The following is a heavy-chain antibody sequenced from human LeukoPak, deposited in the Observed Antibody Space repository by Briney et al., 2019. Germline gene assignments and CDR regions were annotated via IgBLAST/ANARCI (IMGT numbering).Heavy chain of an antibody. Sequence: AGGSLRLSCAASGFTFSSYSMNWVRQAPGKGLEWVSSISPSGSLISYADSVKGRFTISRDNTNNSVYLQMSSLRVEDTGVYYCASTPLKIQPAAWGQGTLVTVSS. D-gene: IGHD5-18*01. CDR1: GFTFSSYS. CDR3: ASTPLKIQPAA. V-gene: IGHV3-21*01. J-gene: IGHJ4*02. CDR2: ISPSGSLI.